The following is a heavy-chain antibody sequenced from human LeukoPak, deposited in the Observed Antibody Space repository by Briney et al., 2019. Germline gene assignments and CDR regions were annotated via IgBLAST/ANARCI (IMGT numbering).Heavy chain of an antibody. Sequence: PSETLSLTCTVSGGSISSGYYWGWIRQPPGKGLEWIGSIYHSGSTYYNPSLKSRVTISVDTSKNQFSLKLSSVTAADTAVYYCARHAIVVPAAIKEFDPWGQGTLVTVSS. CDR2: IYHSGST. D-gene: IGHD2-2*02. CDR3: ARHAIVVPAAIKEFDP. V-gene: IGHV4-38-2*02. CDR1: GGSISSGYY. J-gene: IGHJ5*02.